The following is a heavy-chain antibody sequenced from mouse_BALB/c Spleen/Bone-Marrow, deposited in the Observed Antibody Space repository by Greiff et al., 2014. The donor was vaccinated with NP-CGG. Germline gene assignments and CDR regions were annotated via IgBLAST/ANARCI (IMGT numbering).Heavy chain of an antibody. D-gene: IGHD2-10*01. J-gene: IGHJ1*01. CDR2: INPYNDGT. CDR1: GYTFTSYI. V-gene: IGHV1-14*01. Sequence: VQLKESGPELVKPGASVKMSCKASGYTFTSYIMHWVKQKPGQGLEWIGYINPYNDGTKYNEKFKGKATLTSDKSSSTAYMELSSLTSEDSAVYYCARPATYCGNFYWYFDVWGAGTTVTVSS. CDR3: ARPATYCGNFYWYFDV.